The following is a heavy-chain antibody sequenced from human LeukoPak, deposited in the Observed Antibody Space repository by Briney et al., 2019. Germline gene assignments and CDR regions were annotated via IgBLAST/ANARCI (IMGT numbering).Heavy chain of an antibody. Sequence: NTSETLSLTCTVSGGSISSYYWSWIRQPPGKGLEWIGYIYYSGSTNYNPSLKSRVTISVDTSKNQFSLKLGSVTAADTAVYYCARGPSTRTATLDPFDPWGQGTLVTVSS. D-gene: IGHD4-17*01. V-gene: IGHV4-59*01. CDR3: ARGPSTRTATLDPFDP. CDR1: GGSISSYY. CDR2: IYYSGST. J-gene: IGHJ5*02.